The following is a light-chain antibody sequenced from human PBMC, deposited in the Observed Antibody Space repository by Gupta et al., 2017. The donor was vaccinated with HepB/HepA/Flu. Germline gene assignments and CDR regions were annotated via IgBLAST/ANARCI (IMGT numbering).Light chain of an antibody. CDR2: HVS. Sequence: SALTQPRPVSGSPGQSVTLPCTGTSSDVGTYDSVSWYQQHPGKAPKLIIYHVSERPSGVPNRFSGSKSGNTASLTISGLQAEDEADYFCCSYAGSDTNVFGTGTKVTVL. J-gene: IGLJ1*01. V-gene: IGLV2-11*01. CDR3: CSYAGSDTNV. CDR1: SSDVGTYDS.